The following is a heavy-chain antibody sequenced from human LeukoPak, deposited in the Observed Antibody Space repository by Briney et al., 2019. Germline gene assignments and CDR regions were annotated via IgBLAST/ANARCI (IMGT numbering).Heavy chain of an antibody. V-gene: IGHV3-23*01. D-gene: IGHD2-2*01. CDR3: AKVASSLGYCSTTSCPYYFDY. Sequence: GRSLRLSCAASGFTFDDYTMQWVRQVPGKGLEWVSAIGSGGSQYYADSMKGRFTISRDNSKNTLFLQMNSLRAEDTAVYYCAKVASSLGYCSTTSCPYYFDYWGQGTLVTVSS. CDR1: GFTFDDYT. J-gene: IGHJ4*02. CDR2: IGSGGSQ.